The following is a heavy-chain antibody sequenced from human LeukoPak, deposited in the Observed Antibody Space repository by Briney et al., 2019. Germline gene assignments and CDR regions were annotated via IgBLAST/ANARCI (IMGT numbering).Heavy chain of an antibody. J-gene: IGHJ4*02. D-gene: IGHD6-13*01. CDR1: GFTFDDYT. CDR3: AKSIAAAGTYFDY. V-gene: IGHV3-43*01. Sequence: GGSLRLSCAASGFTFDDYTMHWVRQAPGKGLEWVSLISWDGGSTYYADSVKGRFTISRDNSKNSLYLQMNSLRTEDTALYYCAKSIAAAGTYFDYWGQGTLVTVSS. CDR2: ISWDGGST.